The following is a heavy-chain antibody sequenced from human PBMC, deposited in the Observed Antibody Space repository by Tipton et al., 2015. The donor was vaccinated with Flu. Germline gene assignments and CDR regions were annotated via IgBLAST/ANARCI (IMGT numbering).Heavy chain of an antibody. Sequence: TLSLTCTVSGVSISSHYWSWIRQPAGKGLEWIGRIYYSGGSTDYNPSLKSRVTVSLDTSKNQFSLKLTSVTAADGAVYYCALSTTAHREFESWGQGTLVTVSS. J-gene: IGHJ4*02. V-gene: IGHV4-4*07. CDR1: GVSISSHY. CDR2: IYYSGGST. D-gene: IGHD1-1*01. CDR3: ALSTTAHREFES.